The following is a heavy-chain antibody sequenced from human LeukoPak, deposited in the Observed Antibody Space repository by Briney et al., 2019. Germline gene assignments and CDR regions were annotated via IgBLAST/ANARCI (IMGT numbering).Heavy chain of an antibody. CDR1: GFTFSSYG. CDR2: IWHDGSNK. Sequence: GGSLRLSCAASGFTFSSYGMHWVNQAPGKGLEWVAVIWHDGSNKYYAASVKGRFTISRDNSKNTLYLQMNSLRAEDTAVYYCARERVAGTSYYYYYGMDVWGQGTTVTVSS. D-gene: IGHD6-19*01. CDR3: ARERVAGTSYYYYYGMDV. J-gene: IGHJ6*02. V-gene: IGHV3-33*01.